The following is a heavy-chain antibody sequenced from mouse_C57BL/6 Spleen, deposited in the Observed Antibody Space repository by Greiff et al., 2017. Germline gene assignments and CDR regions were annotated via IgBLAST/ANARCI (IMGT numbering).Heavy chain of an antibody. J-gene: IGHJ4*01. CDR2: INPSNGGT. CDR1: GYTFTSYW. CDR3: ARWTGTGDAMDY. V-gene: IGHV1-53*01. D-gene: IGHD4-1*01. Sequence: QVQLKQPGTELVKPGASVKLSCKASGYTFTSYWMHWVKQRPGQGLEWIGNINPSNGGTNYNEKFKSKATLTVDKSSSTAYMQLSSLTSEDSAVYYCARWTGTGDAMDYWGQGTSVTVSS.